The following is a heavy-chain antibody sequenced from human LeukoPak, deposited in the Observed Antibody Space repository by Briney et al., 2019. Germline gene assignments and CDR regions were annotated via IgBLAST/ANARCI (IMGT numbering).Heavy chain of an antibody. CDR1: GFTFSSYA. D-gene: IGHD3-3*01. V-gene: IGHV3-30*04. CDR3: AKDPYYDFWSGAIDY. CDR2: LSSDGRNK. Sequence: PGRSLRLSCAASGFTFSSYAMHWVRQAPGKGLEWAAALSSDGRNKFYADSVKGRFTISRDNSKNTLYLQMNSLRAEDTAVYYCAKDPYYDFWSGAIDYWGQGTLVTVSS. J-gene: IGHJ4*02.